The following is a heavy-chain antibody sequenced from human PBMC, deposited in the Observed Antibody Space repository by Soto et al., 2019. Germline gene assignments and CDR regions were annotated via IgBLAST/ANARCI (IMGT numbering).Heavy chain of an antibody. CDR1: GGSISSYY. D-gene: IGHD4-17*01. CDR2: IYYSGST. CDR3: ARCGDYLGWFDP. J-gene: IGHJ5*02. V-gene: IGHV4-59*01. Sequence: SETLSLTCTVSGGSISSYYWSWIRQPPGKGLEWIGYIYYSGSTNYNPSLKSRVTISVDASKNQSSLKLSSVTAADTAVYYCARCGDYLGWFDPWGQGTLVTVSS.